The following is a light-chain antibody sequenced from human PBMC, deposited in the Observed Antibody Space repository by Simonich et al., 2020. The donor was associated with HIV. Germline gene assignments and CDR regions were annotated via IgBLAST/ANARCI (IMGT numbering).Light chain of an antibody. J-gene: IGLJ3*02. CDR1: SSDVGGYNY. CDR2: EVT. CDR3: TSYAGSHNWV. V-gene: IGLV2-8*01. Sequence: QSALTQPPSASGSPGQSVPISCTGTSSDVGGYNYVSWYQQPPGKAPKIMIFEVTKRPSGVPDRFSGSKSGNTASLTVSGLKPEDEADYYCTSYAGSHNWVFGGGTKLTVL.